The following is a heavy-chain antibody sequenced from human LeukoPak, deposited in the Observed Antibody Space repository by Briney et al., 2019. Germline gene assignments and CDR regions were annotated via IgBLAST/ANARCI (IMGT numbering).Heavy chain of an antibody. Sequence: ASVKVSCKASGYTFTSYYMHWVRQAPGQGLEWMGIINPSGGSTSYAQKFQGRVTMTRDTSTSTVYMELSSLRSEDTAVYYYARVNHGDYGGSLYNWFDPWGQGTLVTVSS. CDR3: ARVNHGDYGGSLYNWFDP. V-gene: IGHV1-46*01. J-gene: IGHJ5*02. CDR1: GYTFTSYY. D-gene: IGHD4-23*01. CDR2: INPSGGST.